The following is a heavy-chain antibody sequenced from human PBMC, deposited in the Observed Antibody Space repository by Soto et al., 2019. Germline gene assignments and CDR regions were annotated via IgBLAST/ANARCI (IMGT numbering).Heavy chain of an antibody. CDR1: GFTFISYA. CDR3: ARDGDPDAFDI. J-gene: IGHJ3*02. V-gene: IGHV3-30-3*01. CDR2: ISYDGGNK. Sequence: PGGSLRLSCAASGFTFISYAIHFCRHAPFKWLEWVAVISYDGGNKYYADSVKGRFTISRDNSKNTLYLQMNSLRAEDTAVYYCARDGDPDAFDIWGQGTMVTVSS. D-gene: IGHD7-27*01.